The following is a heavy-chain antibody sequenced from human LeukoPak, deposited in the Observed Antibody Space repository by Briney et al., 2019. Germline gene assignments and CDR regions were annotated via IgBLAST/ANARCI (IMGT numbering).Heavy chain of an antibody. CDR1: GRSLCCFDW. J-gene: IGHJ4*02. CDR3: ATSAAYCLDY. V-gene: IGHV4-4*02. D-gene: IGHD1-26*01. CDR2: FHYNEVT. Sequence: SGPLSLPCGVSGRSLCCFDWLSRVGPSPGTGLEWIWEFHYNEVTNYIPSLKSRVTISEDKSKNQLSLQLTSVTAADTAIYYCATSAAYCLDYWGQGTLVTVSS.